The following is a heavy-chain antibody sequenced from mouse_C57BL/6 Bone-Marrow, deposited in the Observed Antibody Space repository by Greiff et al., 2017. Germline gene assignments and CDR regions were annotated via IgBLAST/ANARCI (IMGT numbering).Heavy chain of an antibody. D-gene: IGHD2-2*01. CDR3: ARQGYYYAMDY. CDR2: INSDGGST. CDR1: EYEFPSHD. Sequence: EVQLVESGGGLVQPGESLKLSCESTEYEFPSHDMSWVRQTPEKRLELVAAINSDGGSTYYPDTMESRFIISRDNTKKTLYLQMSSLRSEDTAMYYCARQGYYYAMDYWGQGTSVTVSS. J-gene: IGHJ4*01. V-gene: IGHV5-2*01.